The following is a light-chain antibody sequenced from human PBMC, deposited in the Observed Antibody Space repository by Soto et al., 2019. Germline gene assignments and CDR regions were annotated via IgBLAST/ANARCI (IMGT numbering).Light chain of an antibody. CDR1: QSVSNH. CDR2: GAS. CDR3: QHYINWPRT. V-gene: IGKV3-15*01. Sequence: EVVMTQSPATLSVSPGEGATLSSRASQSVSNHLAWYQQRPGQAPRVLIYGASTRATGIPARFSGSGSGTQFTLTISSLQSEDFALYYCQHYINWPRTFGQGTKVEIK. J-gene: IGKJ1*01.